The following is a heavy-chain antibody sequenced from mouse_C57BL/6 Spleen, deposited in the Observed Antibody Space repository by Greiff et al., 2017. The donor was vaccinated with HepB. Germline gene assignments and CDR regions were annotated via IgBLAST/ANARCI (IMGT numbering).Heavy chain of an antibody. J-gene: IGHJ4*01. CDR2: ISYSGST. V-gene: IGHV3-8*01. D-gene: IGHD1-1*01. CDR3: ARSIYYYASSGAMDY. CDR1: GYSITSDY. Sequence: VHVKQSGPGLAKPSQTLSLTCSVTGYSITSDYWNWIRKFPGNKLEYMGYISYSGSTYYNPSLKSRISITRDTSKNQYYLQLNSVTTEDTATYYCARSIYYYASSGAMDYWGQGTSVTVSS.